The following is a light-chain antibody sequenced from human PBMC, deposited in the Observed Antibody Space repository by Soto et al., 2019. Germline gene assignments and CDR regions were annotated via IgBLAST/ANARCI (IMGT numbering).Light chain of an antibody. CDR2: GAS. CDR1: QSISSY. CDR3: QQSYSTPFT. Sequence: DIQMTQSPSSLSASVGDRVSITCRASQSISSYINWYQQKPGKAPKLLIYGASSLQSGVPSRFTGSGSGTDFTLTISSLQPEDFATDYCQQSYSTPFTFCPGTKVDIK. V-gene: IGKV1-39*01. J-gene: IGKJ3*01.